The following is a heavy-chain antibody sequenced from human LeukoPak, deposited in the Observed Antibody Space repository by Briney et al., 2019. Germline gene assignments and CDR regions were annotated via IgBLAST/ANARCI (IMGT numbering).Heavy chain of an antibody. CDR1: GYTFTSYD. D-gene: IGHD3-10*01. Sequence: ASVKVSCKASGYTFTSYDINWVRQATGQGLEWMGWMNPNSGNTGYAQKFQGRVTMTRNTSISTTYMELSSLRSEDTAVYYCARSPVYGSGSYAYYYYGMEVWGQGTTVTVSS. V-gene: IGHV1-8*01. J-gene: IGHJ6*02. CDR2: MNPNSGNT. CDR3: ARSPVYGSGSYAYYYYGMEV.